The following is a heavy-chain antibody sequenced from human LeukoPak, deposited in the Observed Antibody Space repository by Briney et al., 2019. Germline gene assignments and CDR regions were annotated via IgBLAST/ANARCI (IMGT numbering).Heavy chain of an antibody. CDR2: INHSGST. CDR3: AVGYCSGGSCYSLDY. D-gene: IGHD2-15*01. J-gene: IGHJ4*02. Sequence: SETLSLTWAVYGGSFRGYYWSWIRKPPGKGLGWMGEINHSGSTNYNPSLKSRVTISVDTSKNQFSLKLSSVTAADTAVYYCAVGYCSGGSCYSLDYWGQGTLVTVSS. V-gene: IGHV4-34*01. CDR1: GGSFRGYY.